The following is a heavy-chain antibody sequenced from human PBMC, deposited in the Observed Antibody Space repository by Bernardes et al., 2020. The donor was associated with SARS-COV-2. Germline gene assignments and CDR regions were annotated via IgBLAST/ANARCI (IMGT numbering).Heavy chain of an antibody. CDR3: ARDRQDNGVPTAPDH. CDR2: IISHVNST. Sequence: GGSLRLSCAASGFTFSNYAMHWVRQASGKGLEYVSAIISHVNSTYHADFLKGRFTVFRDNSRNTLYLQMDSLRLEDTAIYYCARDRQDNGVPTAPDHWGQGTLVTVSP. V-gene: IGHV3-64*02. CDR1: GFTFSNYA. J-gene: IGHJ1*01. D-gene: IGHD2-2*01.